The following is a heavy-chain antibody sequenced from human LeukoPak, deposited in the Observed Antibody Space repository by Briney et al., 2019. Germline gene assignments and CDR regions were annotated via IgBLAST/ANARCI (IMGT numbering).Heavy chain of an antibody. Sequence: SETLSLTCTVSGGSISSYYWSWIRQPPGKGLEWIGYIYYSGSTNYNPSLKSRVTISVDASKNQFSLKLSSVTAADTAVYYCARGPIGMTTGWGQGTLVTVSS. CDR2: IYYSGST. V-gene: IGHV4-59*01. J-gene: IGHJ4*02. CDR1: GGSISSYY. D-gene: IGHD1-1*01. CDR3: ARGPIGMTTG.